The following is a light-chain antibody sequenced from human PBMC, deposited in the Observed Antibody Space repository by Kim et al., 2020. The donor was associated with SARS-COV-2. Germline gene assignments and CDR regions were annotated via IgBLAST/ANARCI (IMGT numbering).Light chain of an antibody. CDR2: AAS. CDR3: QLYSRYPVT. J-gene: IGKJ2*01. Sequence: SASVGDRVPITCRASQGIRSHLAWFQQKPRNAPKSLIYAASSLQSWVPSKFSGSGSGTDFTLTISSLQPEDFATYYCQLYSRYPVTFGQGTNLEI. CDR1: QGIRSH. V-gene: IGKV1-16*02.